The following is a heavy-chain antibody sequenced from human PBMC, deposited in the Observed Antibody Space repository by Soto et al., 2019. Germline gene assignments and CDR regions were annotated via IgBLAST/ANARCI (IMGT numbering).Heavy chain of an antibody. CDR1: GGSISSSSYY. CDR2: IYYSGST. V-gene: IGHV4-39*01. J-gene: IGHJ4*02. Sequence: QLQLQESGPGLVKPSETLSLTCTVSGGSISSSSYYWGWIRQPPGKGLEWIGSIYYSGSTYYNPSLKSRVTISVDTSKNQFSLKLSSVTAADTAVYYCARGKVIVVVTPFDYWGQGTLVTVSS. CDR3: ARGKVIVVVTPFDY. D-gene: IGHD3-22*01.